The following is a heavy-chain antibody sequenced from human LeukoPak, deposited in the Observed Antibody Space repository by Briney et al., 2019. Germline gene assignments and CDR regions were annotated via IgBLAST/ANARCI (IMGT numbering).Heavy chain of an antibody. CDR3: ANRYYDSSGQFDY. V-gene: IGHV3-23*01. Sequence: PGGSLRLSCAASGFTFSSYAMSWVRQAPGKGLEWVSAISGSGGSTYYADSVKGRFTISRDNSKNTLYLQMNSLRAEDTAVYYCANRYYDSSGQFDYWGQGTLVTVSS. CDR1: GFTFSSYA. J-gene: IGHJ4*02. D-gene: IGHD3-22*01. CDR2: ISGSGGST.